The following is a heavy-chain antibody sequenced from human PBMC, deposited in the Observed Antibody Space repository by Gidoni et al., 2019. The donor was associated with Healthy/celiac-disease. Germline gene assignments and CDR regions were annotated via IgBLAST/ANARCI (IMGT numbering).Heavy chain of an antibody. J-gene: IGHJ6*02. Sequence: QITLKESGPTLVKPTQTLTLTCTFSGFSLSTSGVGVGWIRQPPGKALEWLALSYWDDDKRYSPSLKSRLTITKDTSKNQVVLTMTNMDPVDTATYYCAHSPYCSGGSCYSNYYYYYGMDVWGQGTTVTVSS. V-gene: IGHV2-5*02. CDR3: AHSPYCSGGSCYSNYYYYYGMDV. CDR2: SYWDDDK. CDR1: GFSLSTSGVG. D-gene: IGHD2-15*01.